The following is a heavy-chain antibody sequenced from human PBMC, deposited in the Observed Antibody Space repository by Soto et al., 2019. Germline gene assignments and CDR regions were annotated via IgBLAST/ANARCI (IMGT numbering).Heavy chain of an antibody. CDR3: ARASYYYNTSALRAWFDP. J-gene: IGHJ5*02. CDR1: GFNFKNNA. D-gene: IGHD3-22*01. V-gene: IGHV3-23*01. Sequence: TGGSLRLSCTASGFNFKNNAMSWVRQAPGKGLEWVSGISGSGGSTYDADSVKGRFTISRDNSKHTLYLQMNSLRAEDTAKYYCARASYYYNTSALRAWFDPWGQGTLVTVSS. CDR2: ISGSGGST.